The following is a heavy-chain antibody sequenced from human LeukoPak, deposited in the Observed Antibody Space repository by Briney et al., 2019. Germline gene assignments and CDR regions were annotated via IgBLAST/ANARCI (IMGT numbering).Heavy chain of an antibody. CDR3: ARSPSYSSSWYALDS. CDR2: IGTAGDT. D-gene: IGHD6-13*01. V-gene: IGHV3-13*01. Sequence: GSLRLSCEASGFSFSGYDMHWVRQATGKGLEWVSAIGTAGDTYYSDSVRGRFTISRENAKNSLDLQMHSLRAGDTAVYYCARSPSYSSSWYALDSWGQGTLVTVSS. J-gene: IGHJ4*02. CDR1: GFSFSGYD.